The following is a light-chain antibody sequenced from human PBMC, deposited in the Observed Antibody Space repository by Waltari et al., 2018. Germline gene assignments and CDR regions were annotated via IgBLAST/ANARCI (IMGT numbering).Light chain of an antibody. J-gene: IGLJ1*01. V-gene: IGLV2-11*01. CDR3: CSYAGSYIV. CDR1: SSDVGGYNY. CDR2: DVS. Sequence: QSALTQPRSVSGSPGQSVAISCTGPSSDVGGYNYFSWYQQHPGKVPKVVIYDVSKRPSGVPDRFSGSKSGNTASLTISGLQADDEANYYCCSYAGSYIVFGAGTKVTVL.